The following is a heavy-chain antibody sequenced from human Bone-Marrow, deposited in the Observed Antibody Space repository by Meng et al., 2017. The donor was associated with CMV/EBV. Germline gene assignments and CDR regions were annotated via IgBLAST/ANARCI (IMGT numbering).Heavy chain of an antibody. V-gene: IGHV3-30*04. Sequence: GESLKISCAASGFTFSTYAMHWVRQAPGKGLEWVAVVSYDGCNKFYADSVKGRFTISRDNSKNTLFLQMNSLRTEDTAVYYCARDGTYCSGGSCYRAYYYGMDVWGQGTTVTVSS. CDR3: ARDGTYCSGGSCYRAYYYGMDV. J-gene: IGHJ6*02. CDR1: GFTFSTYA. CDR2: VSYDGCNK. D-gene: IGHD2-15*01.